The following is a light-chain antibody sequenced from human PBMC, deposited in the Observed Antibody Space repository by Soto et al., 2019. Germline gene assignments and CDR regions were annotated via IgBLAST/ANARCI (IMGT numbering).Light chain of an antibody. V-gene: IGKV4-1*01. CDR2: WAS. CDR1: QNVLDSSSNRDY. Sequence: VVTHPQGTLAVSLGASTTINSKSSQNVLDSSSNRDYLTWYQQKPVQPPKLLIYWASTREVGVPDRFSGSGSGTDFNLTISSRQAGDVGVDYCQQDYTRPRTFADGSKVDIK. CDR3: QQDYTRPRT. J-gene: IGKJ1*01.